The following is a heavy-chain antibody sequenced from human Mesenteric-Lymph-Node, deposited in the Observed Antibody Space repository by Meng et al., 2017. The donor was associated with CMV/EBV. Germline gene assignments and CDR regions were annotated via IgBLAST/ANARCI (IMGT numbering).Heavy chain of an antibody. V-gene: IGHV5-51*01. Sequence: GESLKISCKGSGYSFTSYWIGWVRQMPGKGLEWMGIIYPGDSDTRYSPSFQGQVTISADKSISTAYPQWSSLKASDTAMYYCASPSIAARPGYSYYYGMDVWGQGTTVTVSS. J-gene: IGHJ6*02. CDR3: ASPSIAARPGYSYYYGMDV. D-gene: IGHD6-6*01. CDR1: GYSFTSYW. CDR2: IYPGDSDT.